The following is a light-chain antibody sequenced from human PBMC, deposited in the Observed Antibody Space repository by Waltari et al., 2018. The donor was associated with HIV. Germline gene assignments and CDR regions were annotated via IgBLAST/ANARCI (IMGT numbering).Light chain of an antibody. CDR1: NIGSKG. CDR3: QVWHISTDHWV. CDR2: YDS. J-gene: IGLJ3*02. V-gene: IGLV3-21*04. Sequence: SYVLTQPPSVSVAPGKTASITCEAANIGSKGVHWYQQKPGQAPILVIYYDSDRPSGIPERFSCSNSGNTATLTISRVEAGDEADYYCQVWHISTDHWVFGAGTKLTVV.